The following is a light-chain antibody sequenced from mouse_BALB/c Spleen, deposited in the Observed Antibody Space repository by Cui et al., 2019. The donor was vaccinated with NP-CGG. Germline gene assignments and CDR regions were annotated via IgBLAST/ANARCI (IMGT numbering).Light chain of an antibody. CDR2: GTN. V-gene: IGLV1*01. CDR3: ALWYSNHWV. Sequence: QAVVTREPPFTTSPGETVTLTCRSSTGAVTTSNYANWVQEKPDHLFTGLIGGTNNRAPGVPARFSGSLIGDKAALTITGAQTEDEAIYFCALWYSNHWVFGGGTKLTVL. CDR1: TGAVTTSNY. J-gene: IGLJ1*01.